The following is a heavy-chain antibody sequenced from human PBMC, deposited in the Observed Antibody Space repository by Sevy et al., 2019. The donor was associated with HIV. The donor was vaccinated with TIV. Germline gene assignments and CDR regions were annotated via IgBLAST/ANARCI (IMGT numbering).Heavy chain of an antibody. V-gene: IGHV4-59*01. CDR1: GGSISSYY. J-gene: IGHJ4*02. Sequence: SETLSLTCTVSGGSISSYYWSWIRQPPGKGLEWIGYIYYSGSTNYNPSLKSRVTISVDTSKNQFSLKLSSVTAADTAVYYCARARECGGDCYPFDYWGQGTLVIVSS. D-gene: IGHD2-21*02. CDR2: IYYSGST. CDR3: ARARECGGDCYPFDY.